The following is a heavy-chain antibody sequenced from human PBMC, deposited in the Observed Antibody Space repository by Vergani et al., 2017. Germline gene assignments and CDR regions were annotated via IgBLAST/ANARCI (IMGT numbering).Heavy chain of an antibody. CDR1: GFTFSDYY. V-gene: IGHV3-11*04. Sequence: QVQLVESGGGLVKPGGSLRLSCAVSGFTFSDYYMSWIRQAPGKGLEWVSYISSSGSTIYYADSVKGRFTISRDNAKNSLYLQMNSLRAEDTAVYYCARDPYYGSSSYQYYFDYWSQGTLVTVSS. D-gene: IGHD3-22*01. J-gene: IGHJ4*02. CDR2: ISSSGSTI. CDR3: ARDPYYGSSSYQYYFDY.